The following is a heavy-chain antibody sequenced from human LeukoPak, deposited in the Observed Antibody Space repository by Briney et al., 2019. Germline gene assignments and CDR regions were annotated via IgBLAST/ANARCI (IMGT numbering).Heavy chain of an antibody. Sequence: SETLSLTCTVSGGSISSSSYYWGWIRQPPGKGLEWIGSIYYSGSTYYNPSLKSRVTISVDTSKNQFSLKLSSVTAADTAVYYCARSTYYYDSSGYSDAFDIWGQGTMVTVSS. J-gene: IGHJ3*02. CDR2: IYYSGST. V-gene: IGHV4-39*07. CDR3: ARSTYYYDSSGYSDAFDI. D-gene: IGHD3-22*01. CDR1: GGSISSSSYY.